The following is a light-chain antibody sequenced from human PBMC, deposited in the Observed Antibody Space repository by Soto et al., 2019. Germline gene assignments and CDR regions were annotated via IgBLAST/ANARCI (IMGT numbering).Light chain of an antibody. J-gene: IGLJ1*01. CDR3: SSYAGSNNIPLDV. CDR1: SSDVGGYNY. V-gene: IGLV2-8*01. CDR2: EVS. Sequence: QSALTQPPSASGSPGQSVTISCTGTSSDVGGYNYVSWYQQHPGKAPKLMIYEVSKRPSGVPDRFSGSKSGNTASLTVSGLQAEDEADYYCSSYAGSNNIPLDVFGTGTKLTVL.